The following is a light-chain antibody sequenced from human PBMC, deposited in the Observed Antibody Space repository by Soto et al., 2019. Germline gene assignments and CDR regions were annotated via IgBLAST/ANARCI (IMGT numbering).Light chain of an antibody. Sequence: QSALTQPPSASVTPGQRVTISCSGTSSNIGSNTVNWYQQQPGTAPKHLIYSNNQRRPWVPHRLSASKYGTSASLAISGLQSEAEAEYYYASWDDSLNGRYVFGTGTKVTVL. CDR1: SSNIGSNT. J-gene: IGLJ1*01. CDR2: SNN. V-gene: IGLV1-44*01. CDR3: ASWDDSLNGRYV.